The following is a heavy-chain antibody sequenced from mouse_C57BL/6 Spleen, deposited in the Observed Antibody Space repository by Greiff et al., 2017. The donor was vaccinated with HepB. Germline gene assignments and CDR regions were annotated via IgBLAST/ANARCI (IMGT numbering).Heavy chain of an antibody. J-gene: IGHJ4*01. V-gene: IGHV3-6*01. CDR2: ISYDGSN. Sequence: EVQLVESGPGLVKPSQSLSLTCSVTGYSITSGYYWNWIRQFPGNKLEWMGYISYDGSNNYNPSLKNRISITRDTSKNQFFLKLNSVTTEDTATYYCARPYYYGSSPMDYWGQGTSVTVSS. CDR1: GYSITSGYY. D-gene: IGHD1-1*01. CDR3: ARPYYYGSSPMDY.